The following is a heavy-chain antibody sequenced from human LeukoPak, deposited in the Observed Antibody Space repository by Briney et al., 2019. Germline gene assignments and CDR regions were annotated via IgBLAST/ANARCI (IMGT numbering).Heavy chain of an antibody. Sequence: PGGSLRLSCEASGFSFTDYYMGWIRQAPGKGLEWVSYISARGDTIYYSDSVKGRFAVSRDNAENSLYLQMNSLRVEDTAAYYCVKEYFGKLDPWGQGTLVTVSS. J-gene: IGHJ5*02. CDR2: ISARGDTI. CDR3: VKEYFGKLDP. CDR1: GFSFTDYY. D-gene: IGHD1-14*01. V-gene: IGHV3-11*04.